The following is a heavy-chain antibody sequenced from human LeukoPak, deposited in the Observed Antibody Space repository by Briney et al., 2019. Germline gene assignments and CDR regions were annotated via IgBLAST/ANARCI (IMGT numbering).Heavy chain of an antibody. V-gene: IGHV3-21*01. CDR2: ISSSSSYI. D-gene: IGHD6-19*01. CDR3: ARTIEVAGTLSWFDP. J-gene: IGHJ5*02. CDR1: GFTFCIYS. Sequence: GGSLRLSGAASGFTFCIYSMNWVRQAPGKGLEWVSSISSSSSYIYYASSVKGRFTISRDNAKNSLYLQMNSLRAEDTAVYYCARTIEVAGTLSWFDPWGQGTLVTVSS.